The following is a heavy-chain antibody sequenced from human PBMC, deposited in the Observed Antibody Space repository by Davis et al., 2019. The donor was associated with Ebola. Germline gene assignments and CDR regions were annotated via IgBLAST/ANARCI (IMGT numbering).Heavy chain of an antibody. D-gene: IGHD3-10*01. CDR2: IHYSGTS. Sequence: SETLSLTCNVSGGSISSHYWGWIRQPPGKGLEWIGYIHYSGTSVYNTSLESRVTISVDTSRNHFSLKLKSVTSADTAVYYCARENGGVDYWGQGTLVTVSS. CDR1: GGSISSHY. CDR3: ARENGGVDY. J-gene: IGHJ4*02. V-gene: IGHV4-59*11.